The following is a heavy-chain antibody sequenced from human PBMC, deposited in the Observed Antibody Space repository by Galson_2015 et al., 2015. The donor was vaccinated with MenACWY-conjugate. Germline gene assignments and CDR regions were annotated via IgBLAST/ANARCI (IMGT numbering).Heavy chain of an antibody. CDR2: IRADGSDD. CDR1: GFTFTHYG. J-gene: IGHJ4*02. Sequence: SLRLSCAASGFTFTHYGMHWFRQAPGKGLEWVAFIRADGSDDSYPDSVKGRFTMSRDNSKNTVFLQMNSLRAEDTAVYCCVRDFNWAFDYWGKGTLVTVSS. V-gene: IGHV3-30*02. CDR3: VRDFNWAFDY. D-gene: IGHD3-16*01.